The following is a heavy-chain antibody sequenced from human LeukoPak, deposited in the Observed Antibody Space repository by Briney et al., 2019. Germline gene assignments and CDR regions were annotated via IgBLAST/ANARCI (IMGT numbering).Heavy chain of an antibody. J-gene: IGHJ5*02. CDR2: IYTSGST. CDR3: ARAEMATIRNNWFDP. D-gene: IGHD5-24*01. V-gene: IGHV4-4*07. Sequence: SETLSLTCTVSGGSISSYYWGWIRQPAGKGLEWIGRIYTSGSTNYNPSLKSRVTMSVDTSKNQFSLKLSSVTAADTAVYYCARAEMATIRNNWFDPWGQGTLVTVSS. CDR1: GGSISSYY.